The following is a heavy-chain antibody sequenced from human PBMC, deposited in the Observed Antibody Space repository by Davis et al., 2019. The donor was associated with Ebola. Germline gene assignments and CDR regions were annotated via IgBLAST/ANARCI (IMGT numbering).Heavy chain of an antibody. Sequence: PGGSLRLSCAASGFTFSSYWMHWVRQAPGKGLVWVSRINSDGSSTSYADSVKGRFIISRDNAKNSLYLQMNSLRAEDTAVYYCARAMAGFWSGYYYYYYMDVWGKGTTVTVSS. D-gene: IGHD3-3*01. CDR2: INSDGSST. V-gene: IGHV3-74*01. J-gene: IGHJ6*03. CDR3: ARAMAGFWSGYYYYYYMDV. CDR1: GFTFSSYW.